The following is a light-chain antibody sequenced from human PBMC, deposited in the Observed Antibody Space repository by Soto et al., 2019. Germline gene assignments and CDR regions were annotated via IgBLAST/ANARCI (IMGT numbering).Light chain of an antibody. CDR1: QSVSNSR. CDR2: AAS. Sequence: EIVLTQSPGTLSLSPGETATLSCRASQSVSRASQSVSNSRLAWYQQKPGQAPRLLVYAASSRATGIPDRFSGSGSGTDFTLTISRLEPEDFAVYYCQQFGGSPLYSLGQGTKLEIK. CDR3: QQFGGSPLYS. J-gene: IGKJ2*03. V-gene: IGKV3-20*01.